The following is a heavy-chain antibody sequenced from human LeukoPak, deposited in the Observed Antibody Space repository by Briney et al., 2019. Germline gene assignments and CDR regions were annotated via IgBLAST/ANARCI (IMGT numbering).Heavy chain of an antibody. CDR2: ISYSGT. D-gene: IGHD1-26*01. CDR1: GASISISNYY. CDR3: ARRTSNPVGAIDY. Sequence: ASETLSLTCTVSGASISISNYYWGWIRQPPGRGLEWIGSISYSGTYYNPSLKSRLTISVDTSKNHFSLNLRSVTAADTAVYYCARRTSNPVGAIDYWGQGTLVTVSS. J-gene: IGHJ4*02. V-gene: IGHV4-39*01.